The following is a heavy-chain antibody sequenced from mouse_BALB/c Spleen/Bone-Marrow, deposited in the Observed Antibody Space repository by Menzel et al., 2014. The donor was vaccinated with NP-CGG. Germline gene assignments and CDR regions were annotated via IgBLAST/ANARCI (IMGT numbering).Heavy chain of an antibody. CDR2: ISSGGSYT. D-gene: IGHD2-4*01. Sequence: EVHLVESGGGLVKPGGSLKLSCAASGFTFSSYAMSWVRQTPEKRLEWVATISSGGSYTYYPDSVKGRFTISRDNAKNGLCVQMSSLRSEEAAMYYCGRRGITRGLDYWGQGTTLTVSS. V-gene: IGHV5-9-3*01. CDR3: GRRGITRGLDY. J-gene: IGHJ2*01. CDR1: GFTFSSYA.